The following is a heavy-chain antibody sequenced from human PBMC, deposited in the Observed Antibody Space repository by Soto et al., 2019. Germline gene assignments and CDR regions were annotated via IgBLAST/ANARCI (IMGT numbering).Heavy chain of an antibody. V-gene: IGHV1-69*13. CDR2: IIPIFGTA. D-gene: IGHD3-22*01. Sequence: SVKVSCKASGGTFSSYAISWVRQAPGQGLEWMGGIIPIFGTANYAQKFQGRVTITADESTSTAYMELSSLRSEDTAVYYCAKWRAYYYDSSDGAQALDYWGQGTLVTVS. CDR1: GGTFSSYA. J-gene: IGHJ4*02. CDR3: AKWRAYYYDSSDGAQALDY.